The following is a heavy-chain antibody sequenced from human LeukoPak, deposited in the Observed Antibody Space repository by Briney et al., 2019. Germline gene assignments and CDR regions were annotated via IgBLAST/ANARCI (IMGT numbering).Heavy chain of an antibody. CDR3: ARGVGRLDYPEDYFDY. V-gene: IGHV3-48*03. CDR2: ISSSGSTI. D-gene: IGHD4-11*01. J-gene: IGHJ4*02. CDR1: GFTFSSYE. Sequence: GGSLRLSCAASGFTFSSYEMNWVRQAPGKGLEWVSYISSSGSTIYYADSVKGRFTISRDNAKNSLYLQMNSLRAEDTAVYYCARGVGRLDYPEDYFDYWGQGTLVTVSS.